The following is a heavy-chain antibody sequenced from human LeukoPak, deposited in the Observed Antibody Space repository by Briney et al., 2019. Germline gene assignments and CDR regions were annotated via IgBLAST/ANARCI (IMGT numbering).Heavy chain of an antibody. Sequence: ASVKVSCKASGYTFTGYYMHWVRQAPGQGLEWMGWINPNSGGTNYAQKFQGRVTMTRDTSISTAYMELSRLRSDDTAVYYCARGPSTITMIEVANDYWGQGTLVTVSS. J-gene: IGHJ4*02. CDR1: GYTFTGYY. CDR2: INPNSGGT. V-gene: IGHV1-2*02. CDR3: ARGPSTITMIEVANDY. D-gene: IGHD3-22*01.